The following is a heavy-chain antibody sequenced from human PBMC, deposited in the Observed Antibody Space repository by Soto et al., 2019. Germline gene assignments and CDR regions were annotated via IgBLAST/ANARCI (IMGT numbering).Heavy chain of an antibody. V-gene: IGHV3-33*01. CDR1: GFTFSSYG. CDR2: IWYDASNK. D-gene: IGHD6-6*01. CDR3: ARDLYSSSNYYYGMDF. Sequence: ESGGDVVQPGRSLRLSCAATGFTFSSYGMNWVRQAPGKGLEWVAVIWYDASNKYSADSVKGRFTISRDNSKNTLYLQMNSLRAEDTAVYYCARDLYSSSNYYYGMDFWGQGTTVTVSS. J-gene: IGHJ6*02.